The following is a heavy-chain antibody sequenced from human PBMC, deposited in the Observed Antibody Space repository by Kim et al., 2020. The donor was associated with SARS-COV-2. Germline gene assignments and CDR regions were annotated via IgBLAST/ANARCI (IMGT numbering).Heavy chain of an antibody. D-gene: IGHD3-10*01. Sequence: GASLQISCKGSGYSFTSYWISWVRQMPGKGLEWMGRIDPSDSYTNYSPSFQGHVTISADKSISTAYLQWSSLKASDTAMYYCARHAYGSGSYYRNRYYFDYWGQGTLVTVSS. CDR3: ARHAYGSGSYYRNRYYFDY. J-gene: IGHJ4*02. V-gene: IGHV5-10-1*01. CDR1: GYSFTSYW. CDR2: IDPSDSYT.